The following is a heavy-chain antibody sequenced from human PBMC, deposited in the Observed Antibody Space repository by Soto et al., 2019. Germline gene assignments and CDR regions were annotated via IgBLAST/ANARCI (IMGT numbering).Heavy chain of an antibody. D-gene: IGHD2-21*01. CDR2: ISGSGDIT. CDR3: AKGCDESIADAFDI. V-gene: IGHV3-23*01. J-gene: IGHJ3*02. Sequence: EVHVLESGGDLVQPGGSLRLTCAVSGFAFSTSSINWVRQAPGKGLEWVSSISGSGDITYYADSVTGRFTISRDNSKSTVYLQMNRLRVEDTAVYHCAKGCDESIADAFDIWGQGTMVTVSS. CDR1: GFAFSTSS.